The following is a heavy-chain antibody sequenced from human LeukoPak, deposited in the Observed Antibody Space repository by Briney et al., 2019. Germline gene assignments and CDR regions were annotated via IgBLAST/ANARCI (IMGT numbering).Heavy chain of an antibody. CDR1: GCTFSSYA. V-gene: IGHV1-69*05. CDR2: IIPIFGTA. D-gene: IGHD1-26*01. J-gene: IGHJ4*02. CDR3: RRERSGSYETPSFDY. Sequence: CSVKVSCKASGCTFSSYAISWVRPPPGQGLEWMGSIIPIFGTANYAQKFQGRVTIPTEESTSTAYMELSEQRYEDAHVYYFRRERSGSYETPSFDYWGQGTLVTVSS.